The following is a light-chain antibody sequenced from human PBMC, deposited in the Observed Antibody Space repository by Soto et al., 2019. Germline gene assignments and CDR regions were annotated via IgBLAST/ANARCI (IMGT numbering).Light chain of an antibody. CDR2: NDN. CDR3: AAWDDNLNGPI. CDR1: SSNIGSNS. V-gene: IGLV1-44*01. J-gene: IGLJ2*01. Sequence: QSVLTQPPSASGTPGQSVTISCSGSSSNIGSNSVNWYRQLPGTAPKLLIYNDNQRPPGVPDRFSGSKSGTSASLAISGLQSEVEADYYCAAWDDNLNGPIFGGGTKLTVL.